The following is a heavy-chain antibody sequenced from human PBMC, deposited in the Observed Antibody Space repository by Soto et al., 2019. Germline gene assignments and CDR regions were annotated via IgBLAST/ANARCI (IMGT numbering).Heavy chain of an antibody. D-gene: IGHD4-17*01. V-gene: IGHV1-69*13. CDR3: ARDKSTVVTKAGYYFDY. CDR2: IIPIFGTA. J-gene: IGHJ4*02. CDR1: GGTFSSYA. Sequence: SVKVSCKASGGTFSSYAISWVRQAPGQGLEWMGGIIPIFGTANYAQKFQGRVTITADESTSTAYMELSSLRSEDTAVYYCARDKSTVVTKAGYYFDYWGQGTLVTVS.